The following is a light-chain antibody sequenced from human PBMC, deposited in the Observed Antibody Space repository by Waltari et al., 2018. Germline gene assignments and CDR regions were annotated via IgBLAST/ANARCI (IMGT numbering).Light chain of an antibody. Sequence: QSALTQPASVSGSPGQSITISCTATSSDVISDNHVSWYQQHPGKAPKVMIYDVDNRPSGVSNRFSGSRSGNTASLTISGLQAEDEADYYCSSYTSSSTWVFGGGTRLTVL. CDR2: DVD. V-gene: IGLV2-14*03. CDR1: SSDVISDNH. CDR3: SSYTSSSTWV. J-gene: IGLJ3*02.